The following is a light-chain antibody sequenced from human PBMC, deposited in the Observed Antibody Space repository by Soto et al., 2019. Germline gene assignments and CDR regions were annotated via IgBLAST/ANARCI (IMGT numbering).Light chain of an antibody. CDR3: QQYGSSPQK. V-gene: IGKV3-20*01. CDR2: GAS. J-gene: IGKJ1*01. Sequence: EIVLTQSPGTLSLSPGERATLSCRASQSVSSSYLAWYQQKPGQGPRLVVYGASTRATGIPDRFSGSGSGTDFTLTISRLEPEDFAVYYCQQYGSSPQKFGQGTKVDIK. CDR1: QSVSSSY.